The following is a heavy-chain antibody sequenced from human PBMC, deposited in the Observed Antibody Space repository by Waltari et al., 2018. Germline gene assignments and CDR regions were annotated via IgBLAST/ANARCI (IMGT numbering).Heavy chain of an antibody. J-gene: IGHJ2*01. CDR2: ISYDGSNK. CDR1: GFTFSSYA. D-gene: IGHD3-10*01. CDR3: ARADYYGSGRSGWYFDL. V-gene: IGHV3-30-3*01. Sequence: QVQLVESGGGVVQPGRSLRLSCAASGFTFSSYAMYWVRQAPGKGLEWVAVISYDGSNKYYADSGKGRFTISRDNSKTTLYLQMNSLRAEDTAVYYCARADYYGSGRSGWYFDLWGRGTLVTVSS.